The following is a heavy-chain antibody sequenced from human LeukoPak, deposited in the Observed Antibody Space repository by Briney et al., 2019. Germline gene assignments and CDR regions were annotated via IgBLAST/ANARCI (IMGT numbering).Heavy chain of an antibody. CDR1: GFTFSSYG. Sequence: GGTLRLSCAASGFTFSSYGMSWVRQAPGKGLEWVSAISGSGGSTYYADSVKGRFTISRDNSKNTLYLQMNSLRAEDTAVYYCAKVGHSSGWYGGFDYWGQGTLVTVSS. CDR2: ISGSGGST. J-gene: IGHJ4*02. CDR3: AKVGHSSGWYGGFDY. V-gene: IGHV3-23*01. D-gene: IGHD6-19*01.